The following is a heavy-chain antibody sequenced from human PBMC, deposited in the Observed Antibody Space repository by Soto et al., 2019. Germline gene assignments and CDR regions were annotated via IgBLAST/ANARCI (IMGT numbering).Heavy chain of an antibody. CDR1: GYTSTSYA. CDR2: INAGNGNT. J-gene: IGHJ2*01. V-gene: IGHV1-3*01. CDR3: ARRYSSGWYVYWYFHL. Sequence: QVQLVQSGAEVKKPGASVKVSCKASGYTSTSYAMHWVRQAPGQRLEWMGWINAGNGNTKYSQKFQGRVTITRDTSSRTAYIKRSSLRSEDTAVYYCARRYSSGWYVYWYFHLWGRGTLVTVSS. D-gene: IGHD6-19*01.